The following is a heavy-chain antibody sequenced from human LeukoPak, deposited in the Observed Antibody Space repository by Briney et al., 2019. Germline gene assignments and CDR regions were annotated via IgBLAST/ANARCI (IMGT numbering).Heavy chain of an antibody. CDR3: AVDEVRRRAGGEPLGY. CDR1: GYTFTSYY. CDR2: INPSGGST. J-gene: IGHJ4*02. D-gene: IGHD3-10*01. Sequence: ASVKVSCKASGYTFTSYYMHWVRQAPGQGLEWMGIINPSGGSTSYAQKFQGRVTMTRDTSTSTLYMELSSLRSEDTAVYYCAVDEVRRRAGGEPLGYWGQGTLVTVSS. V-gene: IGHV1-46*01.